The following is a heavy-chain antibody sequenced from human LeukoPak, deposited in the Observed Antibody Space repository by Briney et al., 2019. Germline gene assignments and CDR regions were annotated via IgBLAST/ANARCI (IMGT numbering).Heavy chain of an antibody. J-gene: IGHJ6*02. CDR1: GYTFTGYY. V-gene: IGHV1-2*06. D-gene: IGHD2-2*01. Sequence: GASVKVSCKASGYTFTGYYMHWARQAPGQGLEWMGRINPNSGGTNYAQKFQGRVTITGDTSASTAYMELSSLRSEDTAVYYCARGYCSSTSCYMDVWGQGTTVT. CDR3: ARGYCSSTSCYMDV. CDR2: INPNSGGT.